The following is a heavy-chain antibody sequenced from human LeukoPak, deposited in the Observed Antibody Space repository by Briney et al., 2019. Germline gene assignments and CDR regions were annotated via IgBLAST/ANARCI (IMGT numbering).Heavy chain of an antibody. CDR3: ARGVTTVDY. V-gene: IGHV4-39*07. Sequence: KSSETLSLTCTVSGGSISSSSYYWGWIRQPPGKGLEWIGSIYYSGSTYYNPSLKSRVTISVDTSKNQFSLKLSSVTAADTAVYYCARGVTTVDYWGQGTLVTVSS. CDR2: IYYSGST. D-gene: IGHD4-17*01. CDR1: GGSISSSSYY. J-gene: IGHJ4*02.